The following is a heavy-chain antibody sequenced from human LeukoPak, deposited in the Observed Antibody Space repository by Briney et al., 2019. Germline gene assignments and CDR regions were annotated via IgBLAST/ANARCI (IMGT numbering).Heavy chain of an antibody. V-gene: IGHV3-21*01. CDR3: ARDPTPRYCSGGSCYTHYGMDV. D-gene: IGHD2-15*01. Sequence: GGFLRLSCAASGFTFSSYTMNWVRQAPGKGLEWVSSISSSSSYIYYADSVKGRLTISRDNAKNSLYLQMNSLRAEDTAVYYCARDPTPRYCSGGSCYTHYGMDVWGQGTTVTVSS. J-gene: IGHJ6*02. CDR2: ISSSSSYI. CDR1: GFTFSSYT.